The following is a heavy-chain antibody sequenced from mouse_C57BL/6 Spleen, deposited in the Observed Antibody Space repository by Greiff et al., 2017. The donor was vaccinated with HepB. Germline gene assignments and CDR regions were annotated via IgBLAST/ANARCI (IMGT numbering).Heavy chain of an antibody. D-gene: IGHD1-1*01. CDR1: GYTFTDYY. V-gene: IGHV1-26*01. CDR3: ARETTTVVTYYFDY. CDR2: INPNNGGT. J-gene: IGHJ2*01. Sequence: EVQLQQSGPELVKPGASVKISCKASGYTFTDYYMNWVKQSHGKSLEWIGDINPNNGGTSYNQKFKGKATLTVDKSSSTAYMELRSLTSEDSAVYYCARETTTVVTYYFDYWGQGTTLTVSS.